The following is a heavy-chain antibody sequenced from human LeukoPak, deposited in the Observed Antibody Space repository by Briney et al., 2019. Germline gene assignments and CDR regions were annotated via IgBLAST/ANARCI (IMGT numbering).Heavy chain of an antibody. J-gene: IGHJ4*02. D-gene: IGHD4-17*01. CDR3: AREYLGTVTYFDY. V-gene: IGHV3-33*01. CDR1: GFTFSSYG. Sequence: GRSLGLSCAASGFTFSSYGMHWVRQAPGKGLEWVAVIWYDGSNKYYADSVKGRFTISRDNSKNTLYLQMNSLRAEDTAVYYCAREYLGTVTYFDYWGQGTLVTVSS. CDR2: IWYDGSNK.